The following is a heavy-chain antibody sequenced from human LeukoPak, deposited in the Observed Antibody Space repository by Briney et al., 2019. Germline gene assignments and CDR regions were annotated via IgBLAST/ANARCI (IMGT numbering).Heavy chain of an antibody. J-gene: IGHJ4*02. CDR1: GYTFTSYG. D-gene: IGHD1-26*01. V-gene: IGHV1-18*01. Sequence: GASVKVSCKASGYTFTSYGISWVRQAPGQGLEWMGWISAYNGNTNYAQKLQGRVTMTTDTSTSTAYMELRSLRSDDTAVYYCARDQYSGSYSSSYYWGQGTLVTVSS. CDR2: ISAYNGNT. CDR3: ARDQYSGSYSSSYY.